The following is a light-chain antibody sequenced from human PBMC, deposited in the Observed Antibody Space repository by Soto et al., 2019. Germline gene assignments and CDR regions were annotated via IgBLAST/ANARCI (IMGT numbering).Light chain of an antibody. CDR1: SNDVGAYNY. V-gene: IGLV2-8*01. CDR3: TSYAGSNNVV. Sequence: QSALTQPPSASGSPGQSVTISCTGTSNDVGAYNYVSWYQHHPGKAPKLMIYGVSNRPSGVPDRFSGSKSGNTASLTVSGLQAEDEADYYCTSYAGSNNVVFGGGTKLTVL. CDR2: GVS. J-gene: IGLJ3*02.